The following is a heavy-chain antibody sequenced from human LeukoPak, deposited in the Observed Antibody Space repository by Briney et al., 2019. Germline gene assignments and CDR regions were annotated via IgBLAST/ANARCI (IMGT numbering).Heavy chain of an antibody. CDR2: MNSGGET. Sequence: GGSLRLSCVVSGFTVSSDLMNWVRQAPGKGLEWVSAMNSGGETYYADSVRGRFIIFRDKSRNTLYLQMNSLRVDDTAVYYCARGGSMVRGVLWGPGTLVTASS. J-gene: IGHJ4*02. CDR1: GFTVSSDL. V-gene: IGHV3-53*01. CDR3: ARGGSMVRGVL. D-gene: IGHD3-10*01.